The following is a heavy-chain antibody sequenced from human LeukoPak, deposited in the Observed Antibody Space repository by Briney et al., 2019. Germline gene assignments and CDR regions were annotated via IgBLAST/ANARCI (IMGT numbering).Heavy chain of an antibody. D-gene: IGHD5-12*01. CDR2: IYHSGST. CDR1: GSSISSGYY. Sequence: PSETLSLTCPVSGSSISSGYYWGWIRQPPGKGLEWIGSIYHSGSTYYNPSLKSRVTILVDTSKNQFSLKLSSVTAADTAVYYCARDRHKLVDIVAGILDYWGQGTLVTVSS. J-gene: IGHJ4*02. V-gene: IGHV4-38-2*02. CDR3: ARDRHKLVDIVAGILDY.